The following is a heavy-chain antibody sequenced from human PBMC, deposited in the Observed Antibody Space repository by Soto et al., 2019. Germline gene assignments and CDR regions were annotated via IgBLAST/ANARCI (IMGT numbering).Heavy chain of an antibody. D-gene: IGHD1-7*01. CDR1: GFTFSSDG. CDR3: AKDEISKTIRGDAFKF. Sequence: GGSLRLSCAASGFTFSSDGMHWVRQAPGKGLEWVAVISYDGSYQYYVDSVKGRFTISRDNSKNTLYPQMNSLRAEDTAVYYCAKDEISKTIRGDAFKFWGQGTMVTVSS. V-gene: IGHV3-30*18. CDR2: ISYDGSYQ. J-gene: IGHJ3*01.